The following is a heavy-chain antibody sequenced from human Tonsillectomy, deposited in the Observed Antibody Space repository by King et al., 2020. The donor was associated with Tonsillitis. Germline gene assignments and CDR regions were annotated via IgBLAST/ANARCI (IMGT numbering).Heavy chain of an antibody. CDR1: GFTFSASV. Sequence: VQLVESGGGLVQPGGSLKLSCAASGFTFSASVMHWVRQASGKGLEWVGRIRTKTNSYATAYGASMKGRFTISRDDSKNMAYLQMSSLRTEDTAVYYCVDQNDNWGQGTLVTVSS. V-gene: IGHV3-73*02. CDR3: VDQNDN. J-gene: IGHJ4*02. CDR2: IRTKTNSYAT.